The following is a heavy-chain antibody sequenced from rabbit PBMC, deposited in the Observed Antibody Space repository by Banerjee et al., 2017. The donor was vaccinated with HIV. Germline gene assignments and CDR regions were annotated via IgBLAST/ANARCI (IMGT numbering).Heavy chain of an antibody. CDR2: IYTGSSGIT. CDR1: GFSFSSSYY. J-gene: IGHJ6*01. V-gene: IGHV1S45*01. D-gene: IGHD3-3*01. Sequence: QEQLEESGGDLVKPGASLTLTCTASGFSFSSSYYMCWVRQAPGKGLEWIACIYTGSSGITYYANWAKGRFTISKTSSTTVTLQMTSLTAADTATYFCARGGVGDAGYAAMPLWGPGTLVTVS. CDR3: ARGGVGDAGYAAMPL.